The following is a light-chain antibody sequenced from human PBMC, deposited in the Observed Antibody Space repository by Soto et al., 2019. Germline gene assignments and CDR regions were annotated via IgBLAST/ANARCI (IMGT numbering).Light chain of an antibody. CDR1: QSVSSSY. V-gene: IGKV3-20*01. Sequence: EIVLTQSPGTLSLSPGERATLSCRASQSVSSSYLAWYQQKPGQAPRLLIYGASSRATGIPDRFSGSGSGTDFTLTISRLEPEEFAVYYCQQYGSSPFTFGPVTKVDIK. J-gene: IGKJ3*01. CDR2: GAS. CDR3: QQYGSSPFT.